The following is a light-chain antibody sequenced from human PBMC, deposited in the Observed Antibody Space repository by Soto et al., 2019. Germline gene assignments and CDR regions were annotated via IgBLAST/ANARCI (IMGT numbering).Light chain of an antibody. CDR3: LQYSNYPLT. CDR2: AAS. Sequence: AIQMTQSPSSLSASVGDRVTITCRASQGIGNDLGWYQQKPGKAPKLLIYAASNLQSGVPSRFNGSGSGTDFTLTISGLQTEELATYYCLQYSNYPLTFGGGTKVEIK. J-gene: IGKJ4*01. V-gene: IGKV1-6*01. CDR1: QGIGND.